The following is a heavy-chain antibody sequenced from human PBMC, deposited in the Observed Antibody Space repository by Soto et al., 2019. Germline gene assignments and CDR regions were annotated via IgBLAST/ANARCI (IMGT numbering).Heavy chain of an antibody. J-gene: IGHJ6*02. CDR3: ARRFYGMDV. Sequence: GSLRLSCEASGFSLRNFAMHWVRQAPGKGLEWVAVIYFDGSNEHYEDSVKGRFTISRDNSKNTLYLSMNSLRAEDTAVYYCARRFYGMDVWGQGTTVTVSS. CDR1: GFSLRNFA. V-gene: IGHV3-30-3*01. CDR2: IYFDGSNE.